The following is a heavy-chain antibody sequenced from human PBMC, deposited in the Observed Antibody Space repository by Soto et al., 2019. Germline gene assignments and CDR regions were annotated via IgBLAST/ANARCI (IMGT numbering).Heavy chain of an antibody. CDR1: GGSISSGGYY. J-gene: IGHJ5*02. D-gene: IGHD2-21*02. CDR2: IYYSGST. Sequence: QVQLQESGPGLVKPSQTLSLTCTVSGGSISSGGYYWSWIRQHPGKGLEWIGYIYYSGSTYYNPFLKSRVTISVDTSKSQFSLKLSSVTAADTAVYYCARELVVVTATDNSFDPWGQGTLVTVSS. CDR3: ARELVVVTATDNSFDP. V-gene: IGHV4-31*03.